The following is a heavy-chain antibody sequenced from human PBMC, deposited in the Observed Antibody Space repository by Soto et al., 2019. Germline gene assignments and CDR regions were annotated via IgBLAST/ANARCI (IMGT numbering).Heavy chain of an antibody. CDR1: GGSLSGYY. D-gene: IGHD6-19*01. CDR2: INNSGST. V-gene: IGHV4-34*01. CDR3: ARGVSVAGPFDY. Sequence: PSETLSLTSAVYGGSLSGYYWSWIRQPPGRTLEWIGEINNSGSTNYNPSLKSRVTISVDTSRNHISLKVMSVIVADTAMSYCARGVSVAGPFDYCGQGPQVTVYS. J-gene: IGHJ4*02.